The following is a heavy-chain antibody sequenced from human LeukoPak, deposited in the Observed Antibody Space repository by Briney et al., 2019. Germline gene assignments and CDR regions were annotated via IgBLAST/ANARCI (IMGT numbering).Heavy chain of an antibody. V-gene: IGHV1-18*01. D-gene: IGHD1-26*01. CDR3: ARDLYSGSYLSGAFDI. J-gene: IGHJ3*02. Sequence: ASVKVSCKASGYTFTSYGISWVRQAPGQGLEWMGWISAYNGNTNYAQKLQGRVTMTTDTSTSTAYMELMSLRSDDTAVYYCARDLYSGSYLSGAFDIWGQGTMVTVSS. CDR2: ISAYNGNT. CDR1: GYTFTSYG.